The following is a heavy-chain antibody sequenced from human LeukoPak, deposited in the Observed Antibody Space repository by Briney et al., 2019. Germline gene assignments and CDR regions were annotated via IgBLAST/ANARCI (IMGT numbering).Heavy chain of an antibody. D-gene: IGHD3-10*01. CDR1: GFTFTDYW. CDR3: ARLSAYYYGSYFYYYMDV. V-gene: IGHV3-7*01. CDR2: INQDGSKK. J-gene: IGHJ6*03. Sequence: PGGSLRFSCTTSGFTFTDYWMTWVRQAPGKGLEWVANINQDGSKKFYVDSVKGRFTISRDNAKNALYLQMNSLRAEDTGVYFCARLSAYYYGSYFYYYMDVWGKGTTVTVSS.